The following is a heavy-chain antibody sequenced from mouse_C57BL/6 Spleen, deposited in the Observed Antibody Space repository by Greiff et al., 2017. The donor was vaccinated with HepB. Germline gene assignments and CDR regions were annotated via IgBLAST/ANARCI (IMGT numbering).Heavy chain of an antibody. Sequence: LQESGAELVRPGASVTLSCKASGYTFTDYEMHWVKQTPVHGLEWIGAIDPETGGTAYNQKFKGKAILTADKSSSTAYMELRSLTSEDSAVYYCTRKGSGPYFDYWGQGTTLTVSS. D-gene: IGHD3-2*02. CDR1: GYTFTDYE. J-gene: IGHJ2*01. CDR2: IDPETGGT. CDR3: TRKGSGPYFDY. V-gene: IGHV1-15*01.